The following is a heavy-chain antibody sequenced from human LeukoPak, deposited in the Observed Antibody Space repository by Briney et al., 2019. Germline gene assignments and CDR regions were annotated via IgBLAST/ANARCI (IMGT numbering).Heavy chain of an antibody. CDR3: AKDGGYYFDY. CDR2: IRYDGSNK. Sequence: GGSLRLSCAASGFTFSSYGMHWVRQAPGKGLEWVAFIRYDGSNKYYADSVKGRFTISRDNSKNTLYLQMNGLRAEDTAVYYCAKDGGYYFDYWGQGTLVTVSS. J-gene: IGHJ4*02. CDR1: GFTFSSYG. V-gene: IGHV3-30*02.